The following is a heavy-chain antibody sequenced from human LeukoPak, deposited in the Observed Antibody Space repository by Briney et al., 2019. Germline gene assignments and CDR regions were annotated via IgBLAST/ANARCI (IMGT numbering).Heavy chain of an antibody. V-gene: IGHV3-64*01. Sequence: WGSLRFSCAASGYTFSTYAMHWIRQAPGKGLEYLSAISSSGASTYYANSVKGRFTISRDNSKNTLYLQMGSLRAEDMAVYYCARDQSMTTVTTCDYWGQGTLVTVSS. CDR2: ISSSGAST. CDR3: ARDQSMTTVTTCDY. CDR1: GYTFSTYA. J-gene: IGHJ4*02. D-gene: IGHD4-17*01.